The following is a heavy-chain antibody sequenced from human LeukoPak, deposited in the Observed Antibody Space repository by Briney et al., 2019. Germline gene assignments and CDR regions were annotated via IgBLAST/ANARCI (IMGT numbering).Heavy chain of an antibody. CDR3: ATELNPDLAFEY. V-gene: IGHV3-30*02. Sequence: GGSLRLSCAASVFSFNTYGMHWVRQSPGKGLEWVAYIGHEGTIKYYAESVKGRFTVSRDNSNNMLYLQMNSLTTEDTAVYYCATELNPDLAFEYWGQGTLVTVSS. J-gene: IGHJ4*02. CDR2: IGHEGTIK. CDR1: VFSFNTYG. D-gene: IGHD3/OR15-3a*01.